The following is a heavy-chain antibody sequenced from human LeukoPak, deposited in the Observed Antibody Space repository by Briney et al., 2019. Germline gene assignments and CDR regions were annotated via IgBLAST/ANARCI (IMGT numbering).Heavy chain of an antibody. Sequence: GGSLRLSCTASGFTFGAYAMSWVRQAPGKGLEWVAFIRSKAYGGTTEYAASVKGRFTISRDDSKSIAYLQMNSLKTEDTAVYYCTRGPRYCSGGSCFLHYWGQGTLVTVSS. D-gene: IGHD2-15*01. J-gene: IGHJ4*02. V-gene: IGHV3-49*04. CDR3: TRGPRYCSGGSCFLHY. CDR1: GFTFGAYA. CDR2: IRSKAYGGTT.